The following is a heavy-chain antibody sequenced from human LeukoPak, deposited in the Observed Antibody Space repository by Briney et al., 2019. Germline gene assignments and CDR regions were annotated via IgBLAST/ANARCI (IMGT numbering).Heavy chain of an antibody. CDR3: AKDQSIAVAGLDAFDI. CDR1: GFTFSSYA. V-gene: IGHV3-23*01. D-gene: IGHD6-19*01. CDR2: ISGSGGST. J-gene: IGHJ3*02. Sequence: GGSLRLSCAASGFTFSSYAMSWVRQAPGKGLEWVSAISGSGGSTYYADSVKGRFTISRDNCKNTLYLQMNSLRAEDTAVYYCAKDQSIAVAGLDAFDIWGQGTMVTVSS.